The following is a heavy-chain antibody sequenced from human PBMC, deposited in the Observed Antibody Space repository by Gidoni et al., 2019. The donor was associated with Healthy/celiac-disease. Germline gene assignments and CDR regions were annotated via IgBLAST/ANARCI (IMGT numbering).Heavy chain of an antibody. CDR1: GGTFSSSA. J-gene: IGHJ5*02. V-gene: IGHV1-69*01. Sequence: QVQLVQSGAEVKKPGSSVKVSCQASGGTFSSSALSWVRQAPGQGLEWRGGIIPIFVTANYAQKFQGRVTITADESTRTAYMELRSLRSEDTAGYYCARAADSSGWYGSDWFDPWGQGTLVTVSS. CDR2: IIPIFVTA. CDR3: ARAADSSGWYGSDWFDP. D-gene: IGHD6-19*01.